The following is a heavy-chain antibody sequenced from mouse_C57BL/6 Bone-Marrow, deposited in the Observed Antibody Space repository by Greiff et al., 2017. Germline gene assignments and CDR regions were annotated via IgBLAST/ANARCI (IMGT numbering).Heavy chain of an antibody. J-gene: IGHJ2*01. CDR1: GYTFTDYN. CDR2: INPNNGGT. CDR3: ARLDGSSGY. Sequence: EVKLQESGPELVKPGASVKIPCKASGYTFTDYNMDWVKQSHGKSLEWIGDINPNNGGTIYNQKFKGKATLTVDKSSSTAYMELRSLTSEDTAVYYCARLDGSSGYWGQGTTLTVSS. D-gene: IGHD1-1*01. V-gene: IGHV1-18*01.